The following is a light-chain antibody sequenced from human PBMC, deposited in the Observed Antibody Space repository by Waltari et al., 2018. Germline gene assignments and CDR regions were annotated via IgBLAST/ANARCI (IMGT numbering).Light chain of an antibody. V-gene: IGLV2-11*01. J-gene: IGLJ1*01. CDR3: CSYAGSYV. CDR2: DVS. Sequence: QSALTQPRSVSGSPGQSVTISCTGTSSDVGGYNYVSWYPQHPGKAPKLMLYDVSKRPSGVPDRFSGSKSGNTASLTISGLQAEDEADYYCCSYAGSYVFGTGTKVTVL. CDR1: SSDVGGYNY.